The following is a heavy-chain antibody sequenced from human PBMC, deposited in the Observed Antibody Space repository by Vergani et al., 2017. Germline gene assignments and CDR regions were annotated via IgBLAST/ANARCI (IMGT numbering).Heavy chain of an antibody. J-gene: IGHJ6*02. CDR3: ARRLGGYGGNPHHYGMDV. CDR2: IDPSDSYT. CDR1: GYSFTSYW. V-gene: IGHV5-10-1*03. D-gene: IGHD4-23*01. Sequence: EVQLVQSGAEVKKPGESLSISCKGSGYSFTSYWISWVRQMPGKGLEWMGRIDPSDSYTNYSPSFQGHVTIAADKSISTAYLQWSSLKASDTAMYYCARRLGGYGGNPHHYGMDVWGQGTTVTVSS.